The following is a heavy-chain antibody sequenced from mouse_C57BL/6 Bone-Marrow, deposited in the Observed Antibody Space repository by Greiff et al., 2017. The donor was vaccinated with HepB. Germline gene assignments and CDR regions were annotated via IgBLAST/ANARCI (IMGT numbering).Heavy chain of an antibody. V-gene: IGHV5-12*01. CDR1: GFTFSDYY. D-gene: IGHD3-1*01. CDR3: ARHDGRSLAY. Sequence: EVQGVESGGGLVQPGGSLKLSCAASGFTFSDYYMYWVRQTPEKRLEWVAYISNGGGSTYYPDTVKGRFTISRDNAKNTLYLQMSRLKSEDTAMYYCARHDGRSLAYWGQGTLVTVSA. CDR2: ISNGGGST. J-gene: IGHJ3*01.